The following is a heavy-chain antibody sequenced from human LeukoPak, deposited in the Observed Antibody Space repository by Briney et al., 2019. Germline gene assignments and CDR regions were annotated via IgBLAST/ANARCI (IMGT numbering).Heavy chain of an antibody. Sequence: GESLRLSCAASGFDFSKSWMTWGRQAPGRGPEWVAAIKEDGSEDDYLDSVKGRFTISRDNAKNALYLQMNSLRVEDTAVYYCATYTNWVAGDVWGQGTTVSVSS. V-gene: IGHV3-7*01. CDR1: GFDFSKSW. CDR3: ATYTNWVAGDV. J-gene: IGHJ6*02. D-gene: IGHD1-1*01. CDR2: IKEDGSED.